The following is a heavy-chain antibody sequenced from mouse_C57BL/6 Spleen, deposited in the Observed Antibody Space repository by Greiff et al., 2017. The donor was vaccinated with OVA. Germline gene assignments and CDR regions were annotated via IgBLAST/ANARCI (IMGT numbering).Heavy chain of an antibody. V-gene: IGHV5-6*01. CDR3: ARQEDTTVVGAY. D-gene: IGHD1-1*01. CDR2: ISSGGSYT. Sequence: EVQLVESGGDLVKPGGSLKLSCAASGFTFSSYGMSWVRQTPDKRLEWVATISSGGSYTYYPDSVKGRFTISRDNAKNTLYLQMSSLKSEDTAMYYCARQEDTTVVGAYWGQGTLVTVSA. CDR1: GFTFSSYG. J-gene: IGHJ3*01.